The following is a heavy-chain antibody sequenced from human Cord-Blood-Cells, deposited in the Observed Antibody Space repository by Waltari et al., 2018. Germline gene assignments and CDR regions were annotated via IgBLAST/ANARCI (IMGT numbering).Heavy chain of an antibody. CDR2: ISYDGSNK. CDR1: GFTFSSSA. D-gene: IGHD7-27*01. Sequence: QVQLVEPGGGAVQPGTSWTLPCAASGFTFSSSALPWVRQAPGKGLEWVAVISYDGSNKYYADSVKGRFTISRDNSKNTLYLQMNSLRAEDTAVYYCARESGDAFDIWGQGTMVTVSS. CDR3: ARESGDAFDI. V-gene: IGHV3-30*04. J-gene: IGHJ3*02.